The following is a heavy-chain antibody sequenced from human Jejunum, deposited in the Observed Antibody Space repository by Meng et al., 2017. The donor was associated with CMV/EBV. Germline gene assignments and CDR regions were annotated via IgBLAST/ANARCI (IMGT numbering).Heavy chain of an antibody. J-gene: IGHJ4*02. D-gene: IGHD6-19*01. CDR3: ARDYYSSGTH. Sequence: EVQLAESGGGLVQPGGSLRLACAASGFTFSSDWMHWVRQAPGKGLEWVSRINTDGRNTNYADSVKGRFTISRDNAKNTLYLQMNSLRVEDTAVYYCARDYYSSGTHWGQGTLVTVSS. CDR2: INTDGRNT. CDR1: GFTFSSDW. V-gene: IGHV3-74*01.